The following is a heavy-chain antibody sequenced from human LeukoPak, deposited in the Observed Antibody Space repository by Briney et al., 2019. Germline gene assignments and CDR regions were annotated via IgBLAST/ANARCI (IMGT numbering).Heavy chain of an antibody. CDR1: GGSFSGYY. D-gene: IGHD3-22*01. J-gene: IGHJ4*02. CDR3: ARVSPYYYDSSALDY. Sequence: SETLSLTCAVYGGSFSGYYWSWIRQPPGKGLEWIGEINHSGSTNYNPSLKSRVTISVDTSKNQFPLKLSSVTAADTAVYYCARVSPYYYDSSALDYWGQGTLVTVSS. CDR2: INHSGST. V-gene: IGHV4-34*01.